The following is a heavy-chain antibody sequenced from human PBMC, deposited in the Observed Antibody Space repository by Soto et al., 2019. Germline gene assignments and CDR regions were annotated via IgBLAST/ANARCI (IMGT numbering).Heavy chain of an antibody. CDR2: ISYDGSNK. CDR1: GFTFSGYA. D-gene: IGHD2-2*01. V-gene: IGHV3-30*04. CDR3: AVGYCSSTSCYAPRLYYYGMDV. Sequence: QVQLVESGGGVVQPGRSLRLSCAASGFTFSGYAMHWVRQAPGKGLEWVAVISYDGSNKYYADSVKGRFTISRDNSKNPLYLQMNSVRAEDTAVYYCAVGYCSSTSCYAPRLYYYGMDVWGQGTTVTVSS. J-gene: IGHJ6*02.